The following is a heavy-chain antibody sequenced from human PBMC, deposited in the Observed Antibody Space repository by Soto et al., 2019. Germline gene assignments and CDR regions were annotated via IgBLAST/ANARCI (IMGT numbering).Heavy chain of an antibody. CDR3: AKGVRGVIFNNWFDP. Sequence: GGSLRLSFAASGFTFSSYAMSWVRQAPGKGLEWVSAISGSGGSTYYADSVKGRFTISRDNSKNTLYLQMNSLRAEDTAVYYCAKGVRGVIFNNWFDPWGQGTLVTVSS. CDR1: GFTFSSYA. D-gene: IGHD3-10*01. J-gene: IGHJ5*02. V-gene: IGHV3-23*01. CDR2: ISGSGGST.